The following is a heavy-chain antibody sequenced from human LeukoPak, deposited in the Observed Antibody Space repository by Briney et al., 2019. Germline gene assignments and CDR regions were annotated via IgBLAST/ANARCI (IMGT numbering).Heavy chain of an antibody. Sequence: SQTLSLTCTVSGGSISSGGHYWSWIRQRPGKGLEWIGDIFSSGHTYYNPSLKSRLTISVDTSENQFSLKLSSVTATAVYYCVIFIMGTTTTDYWGQGTLVTVSS. CDR2: IFSSGHT. J-gene: IGHJ4*02. D-gene: IGHD1-26*01. CDR1: GGSISSGGHY. V-gene: IGHV4-31*05. CDR3: VIFIMGTTTTDY.